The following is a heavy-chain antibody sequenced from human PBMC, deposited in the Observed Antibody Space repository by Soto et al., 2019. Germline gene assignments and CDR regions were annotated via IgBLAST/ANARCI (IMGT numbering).Heavy chain of an antibody. Sequence: QVQLVQSGAEVKKPGASVKVSCKASGYTFTTHGISWVRQAPGQGLEWMGWVSGDNGHTNYAQSLQDRVTMTTDTSTNTGYMELRSLRSDDTAVYYCARDLGYCRSGTCYREWFDPWGQGTLVTVSS. V-gene: IGHV1-18*01. CDR3: ARDLGYCRSGTCYREWFDP. J-gene: IGHJ5*02. CDR2: VSGDNGHT. D-gene: IGHD2-15*01. CDR1: GYTFTTHG.